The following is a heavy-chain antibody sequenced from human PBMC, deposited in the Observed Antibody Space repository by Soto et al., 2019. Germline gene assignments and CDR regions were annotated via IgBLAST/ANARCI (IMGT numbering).Heavy chain of an antibody. CDR1: GGTFSNFV. V-gene: IGHV1-69*13. J-gene: IGHJ6*02. Sequence: SVKVSCKASGGTFSNFVISWVRQAPGQGLEWMGGNIPIFGTANYAQKFQGRVTIIADESTGTTYMELSSLRSEDTAVYYCARAVYSGSYGYYYYYGMDVWGQGTTVTVSS. D-gene: IGHD1-26*01. CDR2: NIPIFGTA. CDR3: ARAVYSGSYGYYYYYGMDV.